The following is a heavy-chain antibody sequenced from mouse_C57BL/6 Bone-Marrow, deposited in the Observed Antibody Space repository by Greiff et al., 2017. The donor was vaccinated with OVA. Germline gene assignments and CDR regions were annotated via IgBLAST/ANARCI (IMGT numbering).Heavy chain of an antibody. CDR2: IYPRSGNT. CDR3: AKEAYYSVVGY. CDR1: GYTFTSYG. D-gene: IGHD1-1*01. J-gene: IGHJ2*01. V-gene: IGHV1-81*01. Sequence: QVQLKESGAELARPGASVKLSCKASGYTFTSYGISWVKQRTGQGLEWIGEIYPRSGNTYYNEKFKGKATLTADKSSSTAYMELRSLTSEDSAVYFCAKEAYYSVVGYWGQGTTLTVSS.